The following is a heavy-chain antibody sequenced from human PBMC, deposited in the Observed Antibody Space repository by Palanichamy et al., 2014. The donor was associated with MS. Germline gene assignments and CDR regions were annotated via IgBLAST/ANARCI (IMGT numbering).Heavy chain of an antibody. Sequence: EVQLVQSGGGLVQPGGSRETLLCSLWNHLNTYWMNWVRQAPGKGLEWVANINQDGSEKYYVDSVKGRFTISRDNAKNSLSLQMNSLRAEDTAMYYCARPKDITAATCGFDIWGQGTMVTVSS. CDR2: INQDGSEK. D-gene: IGHD6-13*01. J-gene: IGHJ3*02. CDR1: NHLNTYW. CDR3: ARPKDITAATCGFDI. V-gene: IGHV3-7*04.